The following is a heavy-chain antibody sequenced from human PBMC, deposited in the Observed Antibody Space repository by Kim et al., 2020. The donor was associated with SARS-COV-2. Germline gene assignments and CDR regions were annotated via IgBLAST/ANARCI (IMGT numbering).Heavy chain of an antibody. V-gene: IGHV3-30*18. CDR2: ITSDGSIK. CDR1: GFSFSNYG. CDR3: AKGYHIENGLINWSTAF. J-gene: IGHJ3*01. Sequence: GGSLRLSCAASGFSFSNYGMHWVRQAPGKGLEWVAVITSDGSIKYYADSVKGRLTISRDNSKNTLHLQWTGLRTEDTAVYYCAKGYHIENGLINWSTAF. D-gene: IGHD3-3*01.